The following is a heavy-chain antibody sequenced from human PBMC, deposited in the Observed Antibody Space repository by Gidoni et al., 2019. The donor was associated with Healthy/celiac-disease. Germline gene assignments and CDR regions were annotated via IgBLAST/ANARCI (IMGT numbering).Heavy chain of an antibody. CDR3: ARVGPPPLQKNSGSCVDY. CDR2: ISSSSSYI. J-gene: IGHJ4*02. Sequence: EVQLVESGGGLVKPGGSLRLSCAASGFPFSIYSMNWVRQAPGKGVEWVAIISSSSSYIYYADSVKGRFTISRDNAKNSLYLQRNSLRAEDTAVYYCARVGPPPLQKNSGSCVDYWGQGTLVTVSS. D-gene: IGHD1-26*01. CDR1: GFPFSIYS. V-gene: IGHV3-21*01.